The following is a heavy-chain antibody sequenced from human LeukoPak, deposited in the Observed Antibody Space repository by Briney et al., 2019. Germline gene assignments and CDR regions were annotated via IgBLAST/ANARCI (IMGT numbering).Heavy chain of an antibody. D-gene: IGHD3-10*01. CDR2: INHSGST. V-gene: IGHV4-34*01. Sequence: SETLSLTCAVYGGSFSGYYWSXXRQPPGKGLXWXGEINHSGSTNYNPSLKSRVTISVDTSKNQFSLKLSSVTAADTAVYYCARETMVRGGRFDYWGQGTLVTVSS. CDR1: GGSFSGYY. J-gene: IGHJ4*02. CDR3: ARETMVRGGRFDY.